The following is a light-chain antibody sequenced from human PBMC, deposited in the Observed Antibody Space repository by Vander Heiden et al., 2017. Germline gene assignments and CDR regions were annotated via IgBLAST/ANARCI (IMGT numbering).Light chain of an antibody. CDR2: GKN. CDR3: NSRASSSNHLVV. CDR1: SLRSYY. J-gene: IGLJ2*01. Sequence: SSELTQDPAVPVALGQTVRTTCQGDSLRSYYASWYQQKPGKAPVLVIYGKNNRPSGIPDRFSGSRSGNTASLTITGAQAEDEADYYCNSRASSSNHLVVFGGGTKLTVL. V-gene: IGLV3-19*01.